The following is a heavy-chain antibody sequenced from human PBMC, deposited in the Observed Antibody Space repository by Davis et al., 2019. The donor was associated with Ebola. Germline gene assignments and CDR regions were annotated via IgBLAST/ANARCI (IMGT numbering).Heavy chain of an antibody. D-gene: IGHD5-12*01. CDR1: GGSISTFY. CDR3: ARDRYSNYDQGIQNGLNV. CDR2: IYYNGDA. V-gene: IGHV4-59*01. Sequence: SETLSLTCTVSGGSISTFYWSWIRQPPGRGLEYIGYIYYNGDADYNPSLNSRVTISVDTSKNQFSLNLSSVTAADTAIYYCARDRYSNYDQGIQNGLNVWGQGTTVTVSS. J-gene: IGHJ6*02.